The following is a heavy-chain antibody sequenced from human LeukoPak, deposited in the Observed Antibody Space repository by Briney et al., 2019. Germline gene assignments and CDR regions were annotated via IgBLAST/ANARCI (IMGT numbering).Heavy chain of an antibody. V-gene: IGHV1-8*03. D-gene: IGHD3-3*01. CDR2: MNPNSGNT. CDR3: ARGPSWSGYSQPYYFDY. CDR1: GDTFTSYD. J-gene: IGHJ4*02. Sequence: GASVKVSCKASGDTFTSYDINWVRQAAGQGLEWMGWMNPNSGNTGYAQKFQGRVTITRNTSISTAYMELSSLRSEDTAVYSCARGPSWSGYSQPYYFDYWGQGTLVTVSS.